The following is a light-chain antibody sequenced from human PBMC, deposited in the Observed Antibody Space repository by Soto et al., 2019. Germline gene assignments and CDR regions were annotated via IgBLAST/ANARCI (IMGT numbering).Light chain of an antibody. V-gene: IGLV2-14*01. CDR1: SSDVGAYNY. CDR3: SSYTSSNTLV. CDR2: EVS. Sequence: QSALTQPASVSGSPGQSITISCTGTSSDVGAYNYVSWYQQHPGKAPKLMIFEVSDRPSGVSNRFSGSKSGNTASLTISGFQAGDEADYYCSSYTSSNTLVFGGGTELTVL. J-gene: IGLJ2*01.